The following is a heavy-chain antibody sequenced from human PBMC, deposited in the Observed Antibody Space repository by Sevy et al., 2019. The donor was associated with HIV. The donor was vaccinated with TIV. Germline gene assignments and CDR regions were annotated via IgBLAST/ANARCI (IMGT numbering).Heavy chain of an antibody. CDR2: IWYDGNNK. D-gene: IGHD4-17*01. Sequence: GGSLRLSCAASGFTFSNYGMHWVRQAPGKGLEWVAIIWYDGNNKYYADSVKGRFTISRDNSKNTLYLQMNSLRAEDTATYYCARDGYADSFWGGFDYWGQGTLVTVSS. CDR3: ARDGYADSFWGGFDY. J-gene: IGHJ4*02. V-gene: IGHV3-33*01. CDR1: GFTFSNYG.